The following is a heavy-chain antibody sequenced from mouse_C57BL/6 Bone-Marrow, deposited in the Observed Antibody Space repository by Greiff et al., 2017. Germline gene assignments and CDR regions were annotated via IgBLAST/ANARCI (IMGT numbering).Heavy chain of an antibody. Sequence: EVKLMESGGGLVKPGGSLKLSCAASGFTFSSYAMSWVRQTPEKRLEWVATISDGGSYTYYPDNVKGRFTISRDNAKNNLYLQMSHLKSEDTAMYYCARDLCGDYWGQGTTLTVSS. CDR2: ISDGGSYT. D-gene: IGHD6-2*01. J-gene: IGHJ2*01. V-gene: IGHV5-4*01. CDR1: GFTFSSYA. CDR3: ARDLCGDY.